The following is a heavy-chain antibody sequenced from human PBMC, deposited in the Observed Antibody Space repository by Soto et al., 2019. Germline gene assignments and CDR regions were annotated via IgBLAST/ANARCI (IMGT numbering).Heavy chain of an antibody. CDR1: GFTVSNNY. CDR3: ARGRGTSYFDY. CDR2: LYSGGNT. J-gene: IGHJ4*02. V-gene: IGHV3-53*01. D-gene: IGHD1-26*01. Sequence: EVQLVESGGDLIQPGGSLRLACVVSGFTVSNNYMSWVRQAPGKGLEWVSVLYSGGNTYYADSVRGRFTISRDNSQNTLSLQMNSLRAEDTAVCYCARGRGTSYFDYWGQGTLVTVSS.